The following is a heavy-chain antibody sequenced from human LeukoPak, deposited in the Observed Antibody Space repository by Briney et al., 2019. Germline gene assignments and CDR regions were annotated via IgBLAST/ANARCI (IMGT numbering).Heavy chain of an antibody. CDR2: IVPIFGTA. Sequence: ASVKVSCTASGGTFSSYAISWVRQAPGQGLEWMGGIVPIFGTANYAQKFQGRVTITADESTSTAYMELSSLRSEDTAVYYCARKDIVVVPAAIGYYGMDVWAKGPRSPSP. D-gene: IGHD2-2*02. CDR3: ARKDIVVVPAAIGYYGMDV. CDR1: GGTFSSYA. J-gene: IGHJ6*02. V-gene: IGHV1-69*13.